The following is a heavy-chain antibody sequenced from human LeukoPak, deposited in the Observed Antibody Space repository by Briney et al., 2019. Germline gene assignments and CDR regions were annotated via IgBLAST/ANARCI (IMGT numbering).Heavy chain of an antibody. Sequence: SETLSLTCTVSGGSISSGSYYWSWIRQPAGKGLEWIGRIYTSGSTNYNPSLKSRVTISVDTSKNQFSLKLSSVTAADTAVYYCARDSMVVAKYYYYYGMDVWGQGTTVTVSS. CDR1: GGSISSGSYY. D-gene: IGHD2-21*01. CDR2: IYTSGST. CDR3: ARDSMVVAKYYYYYGMDV. J-gene: IGHJ6*02. V-gene: IGHV4-61*02.